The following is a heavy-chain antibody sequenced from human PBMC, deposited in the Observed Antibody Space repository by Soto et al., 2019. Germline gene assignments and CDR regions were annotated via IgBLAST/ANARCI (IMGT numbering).Heavy chain of an antibody. J-gene: IGHJ6*02. CDR2: ISYDGSNK. CDR3: AKPTPGPFLEWLPYGMDV. D-gene: IGHD3-3*01. CDR1: GFPFSSYG. V-gene: IGHV3-30*18. Sequence: PGGALRRSCAASGFPFSSYGMHWVRQAPGKGLEWVAVISYDGSNKYYADSVKGRFTISRDNSKNTLYLQMNSLRAEDTAVYYCAKPTPGPFLEWLPYGMDVWGQGTTVTVSS.